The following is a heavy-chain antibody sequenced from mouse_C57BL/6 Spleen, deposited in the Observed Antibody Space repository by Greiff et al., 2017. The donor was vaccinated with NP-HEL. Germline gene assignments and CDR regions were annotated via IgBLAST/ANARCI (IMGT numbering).Heavy chain of an antibody. D-gene: IGHD2-3*01. J-gene: IGHJ2*01. CDR3: GRRGRWLLRSFDY. V-gene: IGHV1-26*01. Sequence: EVQLQQSGPELVKPGASVKISCKASGYTFTDYYMNWVKQSHGKSLEWIGDINPNNGGTSYNQKFKGKATLTVDKSSSTAYMELRSLTSEDSAVYYVGRRGRWLLRSFDYWGQGTTLTVSS. CDR2: INPNNGGT. CDR1: GYTFTDYY.